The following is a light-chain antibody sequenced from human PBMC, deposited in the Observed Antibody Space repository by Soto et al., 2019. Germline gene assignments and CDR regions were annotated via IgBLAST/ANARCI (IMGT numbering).Light chain of an antibody. CDR3: QQSYSTLGT. CDR2: AAS. Sequence: DIQMTKSPSSLSASVGDRLATPCRASQSISIYLNWYQQKPGKAPKLLIYAASSLQSGVPSRFSGSRSGTDFTLTISNLQPEDFATYYCQQSYSTLGTFGQGTKVDI. CDR1: QSISIY. V-gene: IGKV1-39*01. J-gene: IGKJ1*01.